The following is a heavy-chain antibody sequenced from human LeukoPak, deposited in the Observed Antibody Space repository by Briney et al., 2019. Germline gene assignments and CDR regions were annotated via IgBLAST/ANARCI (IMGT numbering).Heavy chain of an antibody. CDR1: GGSFSGYY. CDR3: ASHTYYYDSSGFD. CDR2: INHSGST. J-gene: IGHJ4*02. D-gene: IGHD3-22*01. V-gene: IGHV4-34*01. Sequence: PSETLSLTCAVYGGSFSGYYWSWIRQPPGKGLEWIGEINHSGSTNYNPSLKSRVTISVDTSKNQFSLKLSSVTAADTAVYYCASHTYYYDSSGFDWGQGTLVTVSS.